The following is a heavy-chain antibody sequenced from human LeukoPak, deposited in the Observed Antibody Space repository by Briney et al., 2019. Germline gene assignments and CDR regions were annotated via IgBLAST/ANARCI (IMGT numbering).Heavy chain of an antibody. CDR1: GYTFTSYY. CDR2: INPSDGST. V-gene: IGHV1-46*01. Sequence: ASVKVSCKASGYTFTSYYMHWVRQAPGQGLEWMGIINPSDGSTNYAQKFQGRVTMTRDTPTSTVYMELSSLRSEDTAVYHCARGYSGSYRLWGDYWGQGTLLTVSS. J-gene: IGHJ4*02. D-gene: IGHD1-26*01. CDR3: ARGYSGSYRLWGDY.